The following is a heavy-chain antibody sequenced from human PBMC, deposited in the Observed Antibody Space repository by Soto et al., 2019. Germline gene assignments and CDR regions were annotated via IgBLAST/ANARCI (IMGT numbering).Heavy chain of an antibody. D-gene: IGHD5-12*01. Sequence: SETLSLTCTVSGGSISSYYWSWIRQPPGKGLEWIGYIYYSGSTNYNPSLKSRVTISVDTSKNQFSLKLSSVTAADTAVYYCASTRDGYNASDFWGQGTMVTVSS. V-gene: IGHV4-59*12. CDR1: GGSISSYY. CDR3: ASTRDGYNASDF. J-gene: IGHJ4*02. CDR2: IYYSGST.